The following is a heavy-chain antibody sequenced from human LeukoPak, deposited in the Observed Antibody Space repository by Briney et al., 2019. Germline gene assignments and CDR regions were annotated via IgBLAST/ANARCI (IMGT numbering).Heavy chain of an antibody. CDR2: IWYDGSNK. V-gene: IGHV3-33*01. J-gene: IGHJ6*03. CDR3: ARDGVGAIYYYYYYYTDV. D-gene: IGHD1-26*01. Sequence: GGSLRLSCAASGFTFSSYGMHWVRQAPGKGLEWVAVIWYDGSNKYYADSVKGRFTISRDNSKNTLYLQMNSLRAEDTAVYYCARDGVGAIYYYYYYYTDVWGKGTTVTVSS. CDR1: GFTFSSYG.